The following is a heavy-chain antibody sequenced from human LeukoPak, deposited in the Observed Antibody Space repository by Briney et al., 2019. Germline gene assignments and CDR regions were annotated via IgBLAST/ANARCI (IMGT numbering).Heavy chain of an antibody. J-gene: IGHJ4*02. Sequence: SETLSLTCTVSGGSISSSSYYWGWIRQPPGKGLEWIGSIYYSGSTYYNPSLKSRVTISVDTSKKQFSLKLRSVTPADTAVYYCARARSSGYSKYYFDYWGQGTLVTVSS. V-gene: IGHV4-39*07. CDR3: ARARSSGYSKYYFDY. CDR2: IYYSGST. CDR1: GGSISSSSYY. D-gene: IGHD3-22*01.